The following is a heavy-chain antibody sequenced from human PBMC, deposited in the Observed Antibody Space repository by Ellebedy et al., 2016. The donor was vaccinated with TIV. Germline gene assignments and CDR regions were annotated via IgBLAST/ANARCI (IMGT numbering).Heavy chain of an antibody. Sequence: GSLRLSCAVYGGSFSGYYWSWIRQPPGKGLEWIGEINHSGSTNYNPSLKSRVTISVDTSKTHFSLNLSSVTAADTGVYYCARGWRVGATMRMYWFDPWGQGTLVTVSS. D-gene: IGHD1-26*01. J-gene: IGHJ5*02. CDR1: GGSFSGYY. V-gene: IGHV4-34*01. CDR3: ARGWRVGATMRMYWFDP. CDR2: INHSGST.